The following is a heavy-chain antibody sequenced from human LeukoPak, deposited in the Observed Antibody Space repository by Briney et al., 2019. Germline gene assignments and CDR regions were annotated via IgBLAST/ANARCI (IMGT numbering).Heavy chain of an antibody. Sequence: SETLSLTCTVSGGSTSSYYWSWLRQPPGKGLEWIGYIYYSGSTNYNPSLKSRVTISVDTSKNQFSLKLTSVTAADTAVYYCAREFQSGIAASWGQGTLVTVSS. CDR1: GGSTSSYY. CDR2: IYYSGST. J-gene: IGHJ5*02. CDR3: AREFQSGIAAS. V-gene: IGHV4-59*01. D-gene: IGHD6-13*01.